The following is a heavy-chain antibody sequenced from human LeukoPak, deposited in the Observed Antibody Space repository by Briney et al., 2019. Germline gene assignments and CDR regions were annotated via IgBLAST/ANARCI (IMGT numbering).Heavy chain of an antibody. J-gene: IGHJ5*02. CDR3: ARQQWLVRGQWFDP. Sequence: SETLSPTCTVSGGSISSYYWSWIRQPPGKGLEWIGYIYYSGSTNYNPSLKSRVTISVDTSKNQFSLKLSSVTAADTAVYYCARQQWLVRGQWFDPWGQGTLVTVSS. CDR2: IYYSGST. D-gene: IGHD6-19*01. V-gene: IGHV4-59*01. CDR1: GGSISSYY.